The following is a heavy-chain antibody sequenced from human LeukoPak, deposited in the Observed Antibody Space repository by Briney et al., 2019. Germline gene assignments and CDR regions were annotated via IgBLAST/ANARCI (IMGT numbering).Heavy chain of an antibody. CDR2: YSDGNT. J-gene: IGHJ4*02. V-gene: IGHV3-53*01. CDR1: GFTVITDD. CDR3: ARGVEPLAANTLAY. Sequence: GGSLRLSCAASGFTVITDDMTWVRQAPGKGLEWVSVYSDGNTKYADSVQGRFTISRDNSKNTLYLEMNSLSPDDTAVYYCARGVEPLAANTLAYWGQGTLVTVSS. D-gene: IGHD1-14*01.